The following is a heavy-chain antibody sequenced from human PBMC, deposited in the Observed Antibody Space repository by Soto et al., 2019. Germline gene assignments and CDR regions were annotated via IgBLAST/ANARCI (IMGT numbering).Heavy chain of an antibody. V-gene: IGHV1-18*01. J-gene: IGHJ6*02. D-gene: IGHD3-10*01. CDR3: ATSPVYYYGSANYPDYYYSGMDV. CDR1: GYTFSSYG. CDR2: ISAYNGHT. Sequence: QVQLVQSGAEVKKPGASVKVSCNASGYTFSSYGISWVRQAPGQGLEWMGWISAYNGHTNYPQKLQGRVTMTTDTSTSTAYMELRSLRSDDTAVYYCATSPVYYYGSANYPDYYYSGMDVWGQGTTVTVSS.